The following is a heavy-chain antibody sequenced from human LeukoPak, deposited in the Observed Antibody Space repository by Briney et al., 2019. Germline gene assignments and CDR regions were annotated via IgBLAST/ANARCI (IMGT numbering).Heavy chain of an antibody. V-gene: IGHV3-7*01. Sequence: TGGSLRLSCAASGFTFSNYWMTWVRQAPGKGLEWVAHINQDGSKEYYMDSVKARFTISRDNAKNSLSLQMNSLRAEDTAVYYCVRDVGGSGYDLLDYWGQGTLVSVS. CDR3: VRDVGGSGYDLLDY. D-gene: IGHD5-12*01. CDR2: INQDGSKE. J-gene: IGHJ4*02. CDR1: GFTFSNYW.